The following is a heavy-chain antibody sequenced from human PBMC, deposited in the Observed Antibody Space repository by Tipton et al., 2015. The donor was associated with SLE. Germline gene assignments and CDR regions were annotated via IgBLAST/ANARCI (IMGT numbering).Heavy chain of an antibody. CDR2: IYYRGDT. V-gene: IGHV4-59*01. CDR3: ARGARGNSYGSDEDFDY. D-gene: IGHD5-18*01. J-gene: IGHJ4*02. Sequence: LRLSCTVSGGSISSYYWSWVRQPPGRGLEWIGSIYYRGDTHYNPSLNSRVTMSADTSKNQFSLRLSSVTTADTAVYYCARGARGNSYGSDEDFDYWGQGTLVTVSS. CDR1: GGSISSYY.